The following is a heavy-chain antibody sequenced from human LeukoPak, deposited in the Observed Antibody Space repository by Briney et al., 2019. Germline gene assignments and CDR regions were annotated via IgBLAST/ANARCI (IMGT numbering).Heavy chain of an antibody. CDR2: ISYDGSNK. D-gene: IGHD5-18*01. CDR3: AREEDTAMVTGMDV. CDR1: GFTFSSDA. V-gene: IGHV3-30*04. J-gene: IGHJ6*02. Sequence: GRSLRLSCAASGFTFSSDAMHWVRQAPGKGLEWVAVISYDGSNKYYADSVKGRFTISRDNSKNTLYLQMNSLRAEDTAVYYCAREEDTAMVTGMDVWGQGTTVTVSS.